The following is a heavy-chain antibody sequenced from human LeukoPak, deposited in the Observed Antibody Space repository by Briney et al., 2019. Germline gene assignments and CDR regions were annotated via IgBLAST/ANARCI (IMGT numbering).Heavy chain of an antibody. CDR1: GFTFRGSA. D-gene: IGHD1-26*01. CDR3: TRQWELLNY. CDR2: IRSKANSYAT. V-gene: IGHV3-73*01. Sequence: PGGSLRLSCAASGFTFRGSAMHWVRQASGKGLEWVGRIRSKANSYATAYAASVKGRFTISRDDSKNTAYLQMNSLKTEDTAVYYCTRQWELLNYWGQGTLVTVSS. J-gene: IGHJ4*02.